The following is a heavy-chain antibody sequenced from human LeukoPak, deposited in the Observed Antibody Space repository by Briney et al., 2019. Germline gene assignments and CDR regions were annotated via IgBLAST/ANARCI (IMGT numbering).Heavy chain of an antibody. CDR2: IIPIFGTA. CDR1: GGTVSSYA. V-gene: IGHV1-69*05. CDR3: ARELWFGEFNWFDP. J-gene: IGHJ5*02. D-gene: IGHD3-10*01. Sequence: SVKVSCKASGGTVSSYAISWVRQAPGQGLEWMGGIIPIFGTANYAQKFQGRVTITTDESTSTAYMELSSLRSEDTAVYYCARELWFGEFNWFDPWGQGTLVTVSS.